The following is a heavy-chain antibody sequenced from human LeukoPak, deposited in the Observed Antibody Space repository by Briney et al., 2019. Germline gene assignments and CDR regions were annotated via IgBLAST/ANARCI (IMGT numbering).Heavy chain of an antibody. V-gene: IGHV4-39*07. J-gene: IGHJ6*03. D-gene: IGHD2-15*01. Sequence: SETLSLTRTVSGGSISSSSYYWGWIRQPPGKGLEWIGSIHYSGSTNYNPSLKSRVTISVDTSKNQCSLKLSSVTAADTAVYYCARGYCSGGSCYSYYYYNYMDVWGKGTTVTVSS. CDR3: ARGYCSGGSCYSYYYYNYMDV. CDR1: GGSISSSSYY. CDR2: IHYSGST.